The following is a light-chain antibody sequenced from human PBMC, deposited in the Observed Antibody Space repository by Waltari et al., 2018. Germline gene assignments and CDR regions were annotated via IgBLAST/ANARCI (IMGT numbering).Light chain of an antibody. Sequence: EIVITQSPATLSVSPGERATLSCGASQSVSSNLAWYQQKPGQAPRLLIYDASTRATGIPARFSGSGSGTEFTLTISSLQSEDFAFYYCQQYNNWPPLTFGGGTKVEIK. J-gene: IGKJ4*01. CDR1: QSVSSN. CDR3: QQYNNWPPLT. V-gene: IGKV3-15*01. CDR2: DAS.